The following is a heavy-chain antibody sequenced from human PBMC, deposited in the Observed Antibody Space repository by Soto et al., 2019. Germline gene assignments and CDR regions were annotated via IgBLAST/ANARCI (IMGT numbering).Heavy chain of an antibody. V-gene: IGHV4-59*08. J-gene: IGHJ5*02. CDR2: IYYSGST. Sequence: PSETLSLTCTVSGGAIGSYYWSWIREPPGKGLEWIGYIYYSGSTNYNPSLKSRVTISVDTSKNQFSLKLSSVTAADTAVYYCARLGAQEIDPWGQRTLLTVSS. D-gene: IGHD3-16*01. CDR3: ARLGAQEIDP. CDR1: GGAIGSYY.